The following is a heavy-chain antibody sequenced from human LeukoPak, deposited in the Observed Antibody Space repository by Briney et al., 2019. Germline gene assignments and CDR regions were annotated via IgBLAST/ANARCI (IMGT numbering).Heavy chain of an antibody. CDR3: AGGDRDGWYFYY. CDR2: INWNGGST. V-gene: IGHV3-20*04. J-gene: IGHJ4*02. Sequence: GGSLRLSCAASGFRFDDHGMSWVRQAPGKGLEWVSGINWNGGSTGYADSVKGRFTISRDNAKNSLYLQMNGLRAEDTVLYYCAGGDRDGWYFYYWGQGILVTVSS. CDR1: GFRFDDHG. D-gene: IGHD5-24*01.